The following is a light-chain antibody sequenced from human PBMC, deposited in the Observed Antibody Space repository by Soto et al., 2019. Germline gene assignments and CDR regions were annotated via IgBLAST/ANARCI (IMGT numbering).Light chain of an antibody. CDR3: SSFAGSNNVV. CDR1: ISAVGGYDH. V-gene: IGLV2-8*01. Sequence: QSVLTQPPSASGSPGQSVTISCAGTISAVGGYDHVTWYQQHPGKAPKLMIYDVSKRPSGVPDRFSGSKSGNAASLTVSGLETDDEADYYCSSFAGSNNVVFGGGTKLTVL. J-gene: IGLJ3*02. CDR2: DVS.